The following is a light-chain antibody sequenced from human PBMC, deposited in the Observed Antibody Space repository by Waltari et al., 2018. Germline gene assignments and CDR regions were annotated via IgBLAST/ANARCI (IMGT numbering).Light chain of an antibody. CDR2: GAS. CDR3: QQYGSSSWT. J-gene: IGKJ1*01. CDR1: QSVPTNY. Sequence: EIVLTQSPGTLSLSPGETAPLSCRAAQSVPTNYLAWYQQKPGQAPRLLFYGASRRATGIPDRFSGSGSGTDFTLTISRLEPEDSAVYYCQQYGSSSWTFGQGTKVEIK. V-gene: IGKV3-20*01.